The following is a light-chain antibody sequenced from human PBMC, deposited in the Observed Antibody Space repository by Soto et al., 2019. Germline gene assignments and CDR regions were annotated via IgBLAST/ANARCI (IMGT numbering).Light chain of an antibody. CDR1: SSNIGSND. CDR3: GTWHSDSYV. V-gene: IGLV1-51*01. CDR2: DNN. Sequence: QYALTQPPSVSAAPGQKVTIPCAGGSSNIGSNDVCWYQQVPGTAPKVLIYDNNKRPSGIPDRFSGSKSGTSATLGISGLQTGDEADYYCGTWHSDSYVFGSGTKVTVL. J-gene: IGLJ1*01.